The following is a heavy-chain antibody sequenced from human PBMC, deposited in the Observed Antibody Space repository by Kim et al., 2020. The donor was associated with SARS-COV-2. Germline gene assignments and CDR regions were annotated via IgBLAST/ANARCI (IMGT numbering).Heavy chain of an antibody. V-gene: IGHV4-39*02. D-gene: IGHD2-2*01. CDR2: IYYSGST. CDR1: GGSISSSSYY. Sequence: SETLSLTCTVSGGSISSSSYYWGWIRQPPGKGLEWIGSIYYSGSTYYNPSLNSRVTISVDTSKNQFSLKLSSVTAADTAVYYCARDISGALRGIVVVPAATFDPWGQGTLVTVSS. J-gene: IGHJ5*02. CDR3: ARDISGALRGIVVVPAATFDP.